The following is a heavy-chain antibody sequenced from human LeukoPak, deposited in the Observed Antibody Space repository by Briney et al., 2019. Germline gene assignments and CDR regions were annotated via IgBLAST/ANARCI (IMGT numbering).Heavy chain of an antibody. CDR3: AKAGGSSQYYFDY. J-gene: IGHJ4*02. CDR2: IRYDGSNK. Sequence: GGSLRLSCAASGFTFSSYGMHWVRQAPGKGLEWVAFIRYDGSNKYYADSVRGRFTISRDNSKNTLYLQMNSLRAEDTAVYYCAKAGGSSQYYFDYWGQGTLVTVSS. CDR1: GFTFSSYG. V-gene: IGHV3-30*02. D-gene: IGHD1-26*01.